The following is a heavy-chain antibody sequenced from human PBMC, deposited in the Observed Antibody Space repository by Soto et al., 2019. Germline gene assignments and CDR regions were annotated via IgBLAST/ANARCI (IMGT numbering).Heavy chain of an antibody. D-gene: IGHD1-7*01. J-gene: IGHJ3*02. CDR2: IWYDGSNK. V-gene: IGHV3-33*06. CDR3: AKDGLGVFFKFLRSRYNWNSDAFDI. Sequence: TGGSLRLSCAASGFTFSSYGMHWVRQAPGKGLEWVAVIWYDGSNKYYADSVKGRFTISRDNSKNTLYLQMNSLRAEDTAVYYCAKDGLGVFFKFLRSRYNWNSDAFDIWGQGTMVTVSS. CDR1: GFTFSSYG.